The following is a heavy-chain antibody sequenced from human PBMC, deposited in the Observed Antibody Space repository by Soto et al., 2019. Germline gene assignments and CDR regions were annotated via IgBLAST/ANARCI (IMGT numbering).Heavy chain of an antibody. CDR2: IKQDGGER. Sequence: EVQLVESGGGLVQPGGSLRLSCAASGFTFSNYWMDWVRQAPGKGLEWVANIKQDGGERYYVDSVKGRFTISRDNAKNSLYLQMHSLRAEDTAVYYCARELGGSHDYWGQGTLVTVSS. J-gene: IGHJ4*02. V-gene: IGHV3-7*04. CDR1: GFTFSNYW. CDR3: ARELGGSHDY. D-gene: IGHD3-16*01.